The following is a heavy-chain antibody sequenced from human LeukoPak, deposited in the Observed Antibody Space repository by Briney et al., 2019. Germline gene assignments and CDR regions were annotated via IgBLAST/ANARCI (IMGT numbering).Heavy chain of an antibody. J-gene: IGHJ4*02. CDR2: ISSDGSRV. D-gene: IGHD4-17*01. CDR1: GFTFSDYW. CDR3: ARDYGPVDY. Sequence: PGGSLRLSCAASGFTFSDYWMHWVRQAPGKGLVWVSRISSDGSRVTYADSVKGRFTISRDNAKNTLYLQMNSLRAEDTAVYYCARDYGPVDYWGQGTLVTVSS. V-gene: IGHV3-74*01.